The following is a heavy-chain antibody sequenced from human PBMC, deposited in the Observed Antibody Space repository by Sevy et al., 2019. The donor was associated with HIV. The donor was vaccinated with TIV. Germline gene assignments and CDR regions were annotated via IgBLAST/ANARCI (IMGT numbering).Heavy chain of an antibody. CDR3: AKGWGDPSDYGAFDI. J-gene: IGHJ3*02. V-gene: IGHV3-30*02. CDR2: IRYDGSTK. D-gene: IGHD2-21*02. Sequence: GGSLRLSCAASGFTFSIYGMHWVRQAPGKGLEWVACIRYDGSTKYYADSVKGRFTISRDNSKNTLYLQMNSLRAEDTAVYYCAKGWGDPSDYGAFDIWGQGTMVTVSS. CDR1: GFTFSIYG.